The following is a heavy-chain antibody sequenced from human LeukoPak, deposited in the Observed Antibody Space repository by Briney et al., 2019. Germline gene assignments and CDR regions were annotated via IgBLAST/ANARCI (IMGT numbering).Heavy chain of an antibody. J-gene: IGHJ4*02. CDR3: ARGPTYSGYELDY. Sequence: ASVKVSCKASGYTFTGYYMHCVRQAPGQGLEWMGWINPNSGGTDYAQKFQGRVTMTRDTSISTAYMELSSLRSEDTAVYYCARGPTYSGYELDYWGQGTLVTVSS. CDR2: INPNSGGT. CDR1: GYTFTGYY. V-gene: IGHV1-2*02. D-gene: IGHD5-12*01.